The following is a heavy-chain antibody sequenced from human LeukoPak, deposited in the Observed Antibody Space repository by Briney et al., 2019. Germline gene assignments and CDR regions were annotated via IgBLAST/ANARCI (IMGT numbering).Heavy chain of an antibody. D-gene: IGHD4-17*01. Sequence: PGGSLRLSCAASGFTFSSYAMHWVRQAPGKGLEWVAVISYDGSSKYYADSVKGRFTISRDNSKNTLYLQMNSLRAEDTAVYYCARDSGNYGDYGYFDYWGQGTLVTVSS. CDR1: GFTFSSYA. CDR3: ARDSGNYGDYGYFDY. V-gene: IGHV3-30-3*01. CDR2: ISYDGSSK. J-gene: IGHJ4*02.